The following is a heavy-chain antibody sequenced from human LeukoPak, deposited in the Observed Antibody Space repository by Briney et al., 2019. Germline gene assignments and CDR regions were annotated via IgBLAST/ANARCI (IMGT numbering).Heavy chain of an antibody. J-gene: IGHJ4*02. Sequence: GGSLRLSCAASGFTLRNYVIHWVRQAPGKGLEWVAVTSSDLNVKLYADSVKGRFTISRDNSRSTLYLQMNSLRPEDTAIYYCAREGYYGSGSPPSLYFDYWGQGTLVTVSS. D-gene: IGHD3-10*01. CDR1: GFTLRNYV. CDR2: TSSDLNVK. V-gene: IGHV3-30-3*01. CDR3: AREGYYGSGSPPSLYFDY.